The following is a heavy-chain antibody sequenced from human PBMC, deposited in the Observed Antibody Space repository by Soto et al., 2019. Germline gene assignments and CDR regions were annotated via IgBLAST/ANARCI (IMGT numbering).Heavy chain of an antibody. V-gene: IGHV1-18*01. CDR1: GYTFSSPG. D-gene: IGHD3-3*01. CDR2: INDHSGDA. Sequence: QVQLVQSGAEVKKPGASVKVSCKASGYTFSSPGVTWVRQAPGQGLEWLGWINDHSGDAKFAQNLHGRLPITTDTSTNTAYMELRSLRSDDTAVYFCACAPNEWYFDFWGQGTLVTVSS. J-gene: IGHJ4*02. CDR3: ACAPNEWYFDF.